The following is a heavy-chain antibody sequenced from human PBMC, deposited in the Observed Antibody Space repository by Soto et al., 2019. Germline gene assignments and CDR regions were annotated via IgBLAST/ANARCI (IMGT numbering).Heavy chain of an antibody. CDR3: ARGRSGFWSEDYYYGMDV. CDR2: ISAYNGNT. D-gene: IGHD3-3*01. Sequence: ASVKVSCKASGYTFTSYGISWVRQAPGQGLEWMGWISAYNGNTNYAQKLQGRVTMTTDTSTSTAYMELRSLRSDDTAVYYCARGRSGFWSEDYYYGMDVWGQGTTVTVSS. CDR1: GYTFTSYG. J-gene: IGHJ6*02. V-gene: IGHV1-18*01.